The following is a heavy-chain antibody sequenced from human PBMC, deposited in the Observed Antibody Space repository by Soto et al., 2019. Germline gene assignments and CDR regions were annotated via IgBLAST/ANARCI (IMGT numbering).Heavy chain of an antibody. D-gene: IGHD3-16*01. CDR1: GGSFSGYY. Sequence: QVQLQQWGAGLLKPSETLSLTCAVYGGSFSGYYWSWIRQPPGKGLEWIGEINHSGSTNYNPSLKSRVTISVDTAKNQCSLKLSSVTAADTAVYYCARGGGPYYFDYWGQGTLVTVSS. V-gene: IGHV4-34*01. J-gene: IGHJ4*02. CDR2: INHSGST. CDR3: ARGGGPYYFDY.